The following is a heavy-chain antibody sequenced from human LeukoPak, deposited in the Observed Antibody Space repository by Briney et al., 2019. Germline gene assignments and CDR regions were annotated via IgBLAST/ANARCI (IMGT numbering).Heavy chain of an antibody. Sequence: PGGSLRLSCITSGFTYGDYGLSWVRQAPGKGLEWVGFIRSKAYGATTEYAASVIGRFTISRDDSKSIAYLQMNSLKTEDTAVYYCTRSALGYCSSTSCYGGDYYYYYMDVWGKGTTVTVSS. CDR2: IRSKAYGATT. D-gene: IGHD2-2*01. CDR1: GFTYGDYG. J-gene: IGHJ6*03. CDR3: TRSALGYCSSTSCYGGDYYYYYMDV. V-gene: IGHV3-49*04.